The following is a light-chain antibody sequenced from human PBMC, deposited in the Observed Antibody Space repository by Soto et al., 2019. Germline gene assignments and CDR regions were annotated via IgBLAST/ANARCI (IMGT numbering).Light chain of an antibody. CDR1: QSVSSNY. Sequence: EIVLTQSPGTLSLSPGERATLSCRASQSVSSNYLAWYQQKPGQAPRLLIYGASSKATGIPDRFSGVGSGTDFTLTISRLEPEDFAVYYCQQYGSSPTTFGGGTKVEIK. V-gene: IGKV3-20*01. CDR3: QQYGSSPTT. J-gene: IGKJ4*01. CDR2: GAS.